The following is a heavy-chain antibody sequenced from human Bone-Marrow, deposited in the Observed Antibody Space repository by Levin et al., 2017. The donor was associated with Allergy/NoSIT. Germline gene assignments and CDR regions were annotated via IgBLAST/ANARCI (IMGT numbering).Heavy chain of an antibody. D-gene: IGHD3-22*01. CDR2: IYPGDSKS. J-gene: IGHJ6*02. CDR1: GYNFTKNY. Sequence: ASVKVSCKGFGYNFTKNYIGWVRQMPGKGLEWMGIIYPGDSKSIYSPSFRGRVTISADKSIDTAYLQWSRLEASDTAMYFCAKLVKTYYYDSYGYFYYYFMDVWGQGTTVIVSS. V-gene: IGHV5-51*01. CDR3: AKLVKTYYYDSYGYFYYYFMDV.